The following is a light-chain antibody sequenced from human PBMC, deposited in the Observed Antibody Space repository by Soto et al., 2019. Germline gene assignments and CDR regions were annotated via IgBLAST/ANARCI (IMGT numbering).Light chain of an antibody. CDR2: EVS. J-gene: IGLJ1*01. CDR1: STDVRRYKY. V-gene: IGLV2-8*01. CDR3: NSYAGSIYA. Sequence: QSVLTQPPSASGSFGQSSTISCTGTSTDVRRYKYVSPYQQHPGKAPKLILYEVSKRPSGVPDRFSGYKSGSTASLTVSGLHAEDEADYYCNSYAGSIYAFGTGTKVTVL.